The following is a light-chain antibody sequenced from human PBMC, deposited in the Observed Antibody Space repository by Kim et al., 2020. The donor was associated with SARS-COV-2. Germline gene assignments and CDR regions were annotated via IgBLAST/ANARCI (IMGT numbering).Light chain of an antibody. Sequence: QSVLTQPPSVSGTPGQRVTISCSGGRSDIGGNTVNWYQQLPETSPRLLIYSNDKRPSGVPGRFSGSRSGTSASLAISGLQSDDEADYFCASWDDGLSGPVFGGGPKLTVL. V-gene: IGLV1-44*01. CDR3: ASWDDGLSGPV. CDR1: RSDIGGNT. CDR2: SND. J-gene: IGLJ2*01.